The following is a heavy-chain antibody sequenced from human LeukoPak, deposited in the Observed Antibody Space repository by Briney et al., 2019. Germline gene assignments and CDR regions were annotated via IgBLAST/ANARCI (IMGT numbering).Heavy chain of an antibody. J-gene: IGHJ4*02. CDR1: GFTFSSYG. CDR3: AKDSPGIVVVPAETYFDY. Sequence: GGSLRLSCPASGFTFSSYGMHWVRQAPGRGLEWVTFIRTDGSNKYYADSVKGSFNISRDNSKNTLYMQMNSLRAEDTAVYYCAKDSPGIVVVPAETYFDYWGEGTLVTVSS. D-gene: IGHD2-2*01. CDR2: IRTDGSNK. V-gene: IGHV3-30*02.